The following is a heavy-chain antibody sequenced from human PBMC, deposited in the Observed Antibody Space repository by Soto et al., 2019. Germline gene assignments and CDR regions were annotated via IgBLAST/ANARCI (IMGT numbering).Heavy chain of an antibody. CDR3: ARAWYYYDSSGYFDY. Sequence: PGGSLRLSCAASGFTFSDYYMSWIRQAPGKGLEWVSYISSSGSTIYYADSVKGRFTISRDNAKNSLYLQMNSLRAEDTAVYYCARAWYYYDSSGYFDYWGQGTLVTVSS. D-gene: IGHD3-22*01. V-gene: IGHV3-11*01. CDR1: GFTFSDYY. J-gene: IGHJ4*02. CDR2: ISSSGSTI.